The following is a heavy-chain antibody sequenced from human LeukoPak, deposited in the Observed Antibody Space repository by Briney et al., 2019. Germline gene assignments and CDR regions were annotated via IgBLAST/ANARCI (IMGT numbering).Heavy chain of an antibody. CDR2: IYPVDSDT. J-gene: IGHJ3*02. D-gene: IGHD6-13*01. Sequence: PGESLQISGKGSGYSFSTDWIGWVRKLAGKGPEWMGIIYPVDSDTNYSPSFRGQVTMSVNKSITTAFLQWSTLKASDTAMYYCARQAYSSSFDAFDIWGQGTMVIVSS. CDR3: ARQAYSSSFDAFDI. CDR1: GYSFSTDW. V-gene: IGHV5-51*01.